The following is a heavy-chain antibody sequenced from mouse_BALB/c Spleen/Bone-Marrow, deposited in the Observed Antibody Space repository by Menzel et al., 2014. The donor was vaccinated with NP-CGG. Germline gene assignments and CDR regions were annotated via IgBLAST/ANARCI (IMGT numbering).Heavy chain of an antibody. Sequence: EVQLQQSGGGLVQPGGSLKLSCAASGFTFSSYTMSWIRQTPEKRLERVAYISDGGGRAYYPDTVKGRFTISRDNAKNTLYLQMSSLKSEDTAMYYCTRQLDSSGYVLDYWGQGTTLTVSS. CDR2: ISDGGGRA. J-gene: IGHJ2*01. CDR3: TRQLDSSGYVLDY. V-gene: IGHV5-12-2*01. CDR1: GFTFSSYT. D-gene: IGHD3-2*01.